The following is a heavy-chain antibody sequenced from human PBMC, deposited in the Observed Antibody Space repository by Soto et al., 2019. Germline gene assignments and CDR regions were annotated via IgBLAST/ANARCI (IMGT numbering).Heavy chain of an antibody. CDR3: AKDLYSYGYSRDY. Sequence: EVQLLESGGGLVQPGGSLRLSCAASGFTFSSYAMSWVRQAPGKGLEWVSAISGSGGSTYYADSVKGRFTISRDNSKNTQYLQMNSLRAEDTAVYYCAKDLYSYGYSRDYWGQRTLVTVSS. D-gene: IGHD5-18*01. V-gene: IGHV3-23*01. CDR1: GFTFSSYA. CDR2: ISGSGGST. J-gene: IGHJ4*02.